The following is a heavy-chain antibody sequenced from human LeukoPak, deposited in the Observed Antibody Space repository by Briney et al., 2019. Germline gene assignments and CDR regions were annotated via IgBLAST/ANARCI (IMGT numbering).Heavy chain of an antibody. J-gene: IGHJ4*02. V-gene: IGHV3-49*03. CDR3: ASAYSGSYDY. CDR2: IRSKTYGGTT. Sequence: GGSLRLSCTASGFTFGDYAMSWFRQAPGKGLEWVGFIRSKTYGGTTESAASVKGRFTISRDDSKSIAYLQMNSLRAEDTAVYYCASAYSGSYDYWGQGTLVTVSS. CDR1: GFTFGDYA. D-gene: IGHD1-26*01.